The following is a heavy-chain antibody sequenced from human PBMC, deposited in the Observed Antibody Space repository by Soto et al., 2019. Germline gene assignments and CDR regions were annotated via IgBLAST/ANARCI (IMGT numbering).Heavy chain of an antibody. CDR2: ISSSSSGI. CDR1: GFTFSSYS. V-gene: IGHV3-48*01. Sequence: PGGSLRLSCAASGFTFSSYSMNWVRQAPGKGLEWVSYISSSSSGIYHADSVKGRFTISRDNAKNTLYLQMNSLRAEDTAVYYCAKNRLLARPALDYYYMDVWGKGTTVTVSS. D-gene: IGHD6-6*01. CDR3: AKNRLLARPALDYYYMDV. J-gene: IGHJ6*03.